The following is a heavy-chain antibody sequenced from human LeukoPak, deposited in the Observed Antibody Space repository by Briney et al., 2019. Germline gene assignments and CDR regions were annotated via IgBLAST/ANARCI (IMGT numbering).Heavy chain of an antibody. Sequence: GGSLGLSCAASGFTFSNYGMSWVRQAPGKGLEWVSAISGSGGSTYYADSVKGRFTISRDNSKNTLYLQMNSLRAEDTAVYYCAKAGDYYDRFDYWGQGTLVTVSS. CDR1: GFTFSNYG. CDR3: AKAGDYYDRFDY. D-gene: IGHD3-22*01. J-gene: IGHJ4*02. V-gene: IGHV3-23*01. CDR2: ISGSGGST.